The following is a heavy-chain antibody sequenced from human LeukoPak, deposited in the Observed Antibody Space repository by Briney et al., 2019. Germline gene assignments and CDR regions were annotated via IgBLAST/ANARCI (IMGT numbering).Heavy chain of an antibody. CDR1: GFTFSSYW. CDR2: IKQDGSEK. CDR3: ARVSGYCTNGVCSDFDY. Sequence: GGSLRLSCAASGFTFSSYWMSWVRQAPGKGLEWVANIKQDGSEKYYVDSVKGRFTISRDNAKNSLYLQMNSLRAEDTAVYYCARVSGYCTNGVCSDFDYWGQGSLVTVSS. J-gene: IGHJ4*02. V-gene: IGHV3-7*05. D-gene: IGHD2-8*01.